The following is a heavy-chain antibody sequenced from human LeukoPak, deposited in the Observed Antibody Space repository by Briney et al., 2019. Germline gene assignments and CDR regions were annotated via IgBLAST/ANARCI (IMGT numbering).Heavy chain of an antibody. Sequence: GGSLRLSCEASGFSFSDYYMTWIRQVPGEGLEWVSYISSGGDSTSYAESLEGRFTISRDNAKKSLYLRLNSLRPEDTAIYYCVRATEGGAMDVWGQGTTVTVSS. V-gene: IGHV3-11*05. D-gene: IGHD2-21*02. J-gene: IGHJ6*02. CDR1: GFSFSDYY. CDR2: ISSGGDST. CDR3: VRATEGGAMDV.